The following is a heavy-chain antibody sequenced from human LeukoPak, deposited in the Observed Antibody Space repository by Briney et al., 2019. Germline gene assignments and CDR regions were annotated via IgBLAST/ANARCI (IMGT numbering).Heavy chain of an antibody. CDR2: INHSGST. V-gene: IGHV4-34*01. J-gene: IGHJ4*02. Sequence: SETLSLTCAVYGGSFSGYYWSWIRQPPGKGLEWIGEINHSGSTNYNPSLKSRVTISVDTSKNQFSLKLSSVTAADTAVYYCARRYGSGDYFDYWGQGTLVTVSS. CDR1: GGSFSGYY. CDR3: ARRYGSGDYFDY. D-gene: IGHD3-10*01.